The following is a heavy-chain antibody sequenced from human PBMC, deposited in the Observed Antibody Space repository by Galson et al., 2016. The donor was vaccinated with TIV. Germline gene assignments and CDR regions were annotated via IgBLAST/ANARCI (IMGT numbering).Heavy chain of an antibody. CDR3: ARPGNYDGDRRGAFDL. CDR1: GFTFSSWH. D-gene: IGHD4-23*01. V-gene: IGHV3-48*04. CDR2: ITYTSATI. Sequence: SLRLSCAASGFTFSSWHMDWVRQAPGEGLEWISFITYTSATIYYADSVKGRFTVPRDNAKNSLYLQMNSLRAEDTAVYYCARPGNYDGDRRGAFDLWGQGTMVTVSP. J-gene: IGHJ3*01.